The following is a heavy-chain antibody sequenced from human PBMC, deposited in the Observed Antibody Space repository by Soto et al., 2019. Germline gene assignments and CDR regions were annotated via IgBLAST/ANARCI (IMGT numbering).Heavy chain of an antibody. Sequence: SETLSLTCTVSGGSISSSSYYWGWIRQPPGKGLEWIGSIYYSGSTYYNPSLKSRVTISVDTSKNQFSLKLSSVTAADTAVYYCARASDNWNPHGFDPWGQGTLVTVSS. V-gene: IGHV4-39*07. J-gene: IGHJ5*02. CDR3: ARASDNWNPHGFDP. CDR1: GGSISSSSYY. D-gene: IGHD1-20*01. CDR2: IYYSGST.